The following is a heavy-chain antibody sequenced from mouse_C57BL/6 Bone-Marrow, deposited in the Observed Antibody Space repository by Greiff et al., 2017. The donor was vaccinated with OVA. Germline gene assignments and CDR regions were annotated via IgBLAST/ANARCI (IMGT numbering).Heavy chain of an antibody. D-gene: IGHD1-1*01. J-gene: IGHJ4*01. CDR2: ISGGGGNT. CDR1: GFTFSSYT. Sequence: DVKLVESGGGLVKPGGSLKLSCAASGFTFSSYTMSWVRQTPEKRLEWVATISGGGGNTYYPDSVKGRFTISRDNAKNTLYLQMSSLRSEDTALYYCARLYYGSGAMDYWGQGTSVTVSS. V-gene: IGHV5-9*01. CDR3: ARLYYGSGAMDY.